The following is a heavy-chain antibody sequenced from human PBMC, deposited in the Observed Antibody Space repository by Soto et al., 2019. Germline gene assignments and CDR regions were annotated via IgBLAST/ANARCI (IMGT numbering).Heavy chain of an antibody. D-gene: IGHD5-18*01. V-gene: IGHV1-18*01. Sequence: QAQLVQSGAEVKKPGASVKVSCKASGYTFYSHSISWVRQAPGQGLEWMGRISADNINTKYAQKFRGRVTMTTDTSTSTVYMELRNLRSDDTAVYYCARCIQEDYYYGMDVWGQGTTVTVSS. CDR2: ISADNINT. CDR1: GYTFYSHS. J-gene: IGHJ6*02. CDR3: ARCIQEDYYYGMDV.